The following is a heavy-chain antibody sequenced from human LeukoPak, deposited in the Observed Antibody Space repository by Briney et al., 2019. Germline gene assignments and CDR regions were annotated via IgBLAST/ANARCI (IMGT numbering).Heavy chain of an antibody. V-gene: IGHV3-9*01. CDR1: GFTFDDYA. Sequence: GGSLRLSCAASGFTFDDYAMHWVRQAPGKGLEWVSGISWNSGSIGYADSVKGRFTISRDNAKNSLYLQMNSLRTEDTALYYCAKGSGNYFQNWFDPWGQGTLVTVSS. J-gene: IGHJ5*02. D-gene: IGHD1-26*01. CDR2: ISWNSGSI. CDR3: AKGSGNYFQNWFDP.